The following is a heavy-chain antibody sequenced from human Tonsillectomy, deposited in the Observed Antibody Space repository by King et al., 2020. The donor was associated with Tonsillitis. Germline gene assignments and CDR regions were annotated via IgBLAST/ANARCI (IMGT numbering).Heavy chain of an antibody. CDR1: GGSISSYY. V-gene: IGHV4-59*01. CDR3: ARAPRYCTNGVCYGGAFYI. D-gene: IGHD2-8*01. CDR2: IYYSGST. J-gene: IGHJ3*02. Sequence: VQLQESGPGLVKPSETLSLTCTVSGGSISSYYWSWLRQPPGKGLEWIGYIYYSGSTNYNPSLKSRVTISVDTSKNQFSLKLSPVTAADTAVYYCARAPRYCTNGVCYGGAFYIWGQGTMVTVSS.